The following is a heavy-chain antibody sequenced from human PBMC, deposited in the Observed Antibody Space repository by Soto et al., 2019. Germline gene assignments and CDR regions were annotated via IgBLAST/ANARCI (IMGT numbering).Heavy chain of an antibody. Sequence: ASVKVSCKASGYTFTSYAMHWVRQAPGQRLEWMGWINAGNGNTKYSQKFQGRVTITRDTSASTAYMELSSLRSEDTAVYYCARDLGAAAGMYYYYGMDVWGQGTTVTVSS. CDR2: INAGNGNT. V-gene: IGHV1-3*01. J-gene: IGHJ6*02. CDR3: ARDLGAAAGMYYYYGMDV. D-gene: IGHD6-13*01. CDR1: GYTFTSYA.